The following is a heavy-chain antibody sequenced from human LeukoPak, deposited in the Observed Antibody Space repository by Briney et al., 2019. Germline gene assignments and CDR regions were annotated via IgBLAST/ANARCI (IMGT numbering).Heavy chain of an antibody. CDR2: MNPNSGNT. CDR3: ARGITLLNAFDY. V-gene: IGHV1-8*01. D-gene: IGHD1-20*01. Sequence: ASVKVSCKASGYTFTSYDINWVRQATGQGLEWMGWMNPNSGNTGCAQKFQGRVTMTRNTSISTAYMELSSLRSEDTAVYYCARGITLLNAFDYWGQGTLVTVSS. J-gene: IGHJ4*02. CDR1: GYTFTSYD.